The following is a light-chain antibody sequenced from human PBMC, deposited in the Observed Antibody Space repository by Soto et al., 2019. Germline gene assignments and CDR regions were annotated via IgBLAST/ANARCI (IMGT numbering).Light chain of an antibody. J-gene: IGKJ1*01. Sequence: EIVLTQSPGTLSLSPGERATVSCRASHSASSSYFAWYQQKPGQAPRLLIAGASNRATGIPDRVSGSGSWSDFSLTISSLAPEDFAVYYWQHYARSVGTFGQGTRVESK. CDR3: QHYARSVGT. CDR1: HSASSSY. V-gene: IGKV3-20*01. CDR2: GAS.